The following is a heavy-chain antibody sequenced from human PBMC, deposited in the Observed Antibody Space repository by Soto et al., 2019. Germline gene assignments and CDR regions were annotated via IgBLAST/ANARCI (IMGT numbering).Heavy chain of an antibody. CDR2: ISAYNGNT. D-gene: IGHD2-15*01. CDR1: GYTFTSYG. V-gene: IGHV1-18*01. J-gene: IGHJ5*02. CDR3: ARTGYCSGGSCLTNWFDP. Sequence: ASVKVSCKASGYTFTSYGISWVRQAPGQGLEWMGWISAYNGNTNYAQKLQGRVTMTTDTSTSTAYMELRSLRSDDTAVYYCARTGYCSGGSCLTNWFDPWGQGTLVTVSS.